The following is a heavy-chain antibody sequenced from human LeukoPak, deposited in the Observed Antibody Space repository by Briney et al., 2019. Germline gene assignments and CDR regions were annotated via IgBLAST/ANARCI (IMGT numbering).Heavy chain of an antibody. V-gene: IGHV3-66*02. CDR2: IYGGDTT. D-gene: IGHD4-17*01. Sequence: GGSLRLSCAASGFTVSSNFMTWVRQAPGKGLEWVSFIYGGDTTSYADSVKGRFTISRDNSKNALYLQMNSLRAEDTAVYYCASEDSGDYEGRFDYWGQGTLVTVSS. CDR1: GFTVSSNF. CDR3: ASEDSGDYEGRFDY. J-gene: IGHJ4*02.